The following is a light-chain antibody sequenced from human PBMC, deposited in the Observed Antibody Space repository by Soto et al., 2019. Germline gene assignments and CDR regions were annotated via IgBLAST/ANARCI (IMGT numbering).Light chain of an antibody. Sequence: EIVMTQSPATLSMSPGERATLSCRASQSVSSNLAWFQQKPGQAPRLLVYGASTRATGLPARFSGSGSGTEFTLTISSLQSEDFAVYYCQQYTSWPLTFGGGTRLEIK. J-gene: IGKJ5*01. V-gene: IGKV3-15*01. CDR2: GAS. CDR1: QSVSSN. CDR3: QQYTSWPLT.